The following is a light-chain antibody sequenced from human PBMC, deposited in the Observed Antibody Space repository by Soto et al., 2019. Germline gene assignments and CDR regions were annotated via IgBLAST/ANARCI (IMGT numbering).Light chain of an antibody. J-gene: IGLJ3*02. Sequence: QSALTQPASVSGSPGQSITFSCTGTSTDIGSYNLVSWYQQHPGKAPKLIIYEGSKQPSGISDRFSGSKSGNTASLTISGLQAEDEADYYCCSYAVRSNWVFGGGTKLTVL. V-gene: IGLV2-23*01. CDR1: STDIGSYNL. CDR3: CSYAVRSNWV. CDR2: EGS.